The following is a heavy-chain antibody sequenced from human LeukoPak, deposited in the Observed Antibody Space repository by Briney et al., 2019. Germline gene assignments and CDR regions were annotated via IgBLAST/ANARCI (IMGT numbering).Heavy chain of an antibody. V-gene: IGHV3-23*01. D-gene: IGHD3-22*01. CDR2: FSVGGGST. J-gene: IGHJ4*02. CDR1: GFTVSSNY. CDR3: AKDHVRYYDSSGYYFDY. Sequence: GGSLRLSCAASGFTVSSNYMSWVRQAPGKGLEWVSGFSVGGGSTYYADSVKGRFTISRDNSKNALYLQMNSLRAEDTAVYYCAKDHVRYYDSSGYYFDYWGQGTLVTVSA.